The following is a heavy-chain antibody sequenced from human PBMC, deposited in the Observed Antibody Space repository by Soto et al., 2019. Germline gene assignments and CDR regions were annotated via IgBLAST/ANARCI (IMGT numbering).Heavy chain of an antibody. Sequence: CLILSCTVSGLTFDDNAMHWVRQAPEKGLEWVSGINWKSDIGYADSVKGLFTISRDNAENSLYLQMNSLRAEDTDLYYCAISQDRGGRTTFIYWGQGTQVTVSS. J-gene: IGHJ4*02. D-gene: IGHD3-16*01. CDR1: GLTFDDNA. CDR3: AISQDRGGRTTFIY. V-gene: IGHV3-9*01. CDR2: INWKSDI.